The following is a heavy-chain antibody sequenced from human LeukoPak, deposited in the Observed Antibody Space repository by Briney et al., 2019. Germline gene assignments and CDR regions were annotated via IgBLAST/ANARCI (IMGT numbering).Heavy chain of an antibody. Sequence: PGGSLRLSCAASGFTFSDFYMSWIRQAPGKGLEWVSGISWNSGSIGYADSVKGRFTISRDNAKNSLYLQMNSLRAEDTAVYYCAKDLGDRGGQLHQRQDPDYWGQGTLVTVSS. CDR3: AKDLGDRGGQLHQRQDPDY. CDR1: GFTFSDFY. CDR2: ISWNSGSI. D-gene: IGHD3-16*01. V-gene: IGHV3-9*01. J-gene: IGHJ4*02.